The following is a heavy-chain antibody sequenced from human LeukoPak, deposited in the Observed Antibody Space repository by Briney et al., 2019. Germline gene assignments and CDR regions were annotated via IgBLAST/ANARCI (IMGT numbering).Heavy chain of an antibody. CDR2: IWYDGSNK. J-gene: IGHJ3*02. CDR1: GFTFSSYG. Sequence: GGSLRLSCAASGFTFSSYGMHWVRQAPGKGLEWVAVIWYDGSNKYYADSVKGRFTISRDNSKNTLYLQMDSLRAEDTAVYYCARDEGTVTRSGAFDIWGQGTMVTVSS. D-gene: IGHD4-17*01. CDR3: ARDEGTVTRSGAFDI. V-gene: IGHV3-33*01.